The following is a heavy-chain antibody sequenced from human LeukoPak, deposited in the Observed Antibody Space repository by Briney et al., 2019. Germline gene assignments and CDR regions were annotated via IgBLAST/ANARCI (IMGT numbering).Heavy chain of an antibody. CDR1: GFTFSSYG. J-gene: IGHJ4*02. V-gene: IGHV3-30*18. CDR3: AKVVDTAMVIDY. CDR2: ISYDGSNK. Sequence: GGSLRFSCAASGFTFSSYGMHWVRQAPGKGLEWVAVISYDGSNKYYADSVKGRFTISRANSKNTLYLQMSSLRAEDTAVYYCAKVVDTAMVIDYWGQGTLVTVSS. D-gene: IGHD5-18*01.